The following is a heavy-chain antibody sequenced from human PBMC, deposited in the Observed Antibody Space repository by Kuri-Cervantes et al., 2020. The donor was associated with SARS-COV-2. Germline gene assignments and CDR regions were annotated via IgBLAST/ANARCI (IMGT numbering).Heavy chain of an antibody. V-gene: IGHV1-18*04. J-gene: IGHJ4*02. CDR2: ISAYNGNT. D-gene: IGHD1-7*01. CDR1: GYTFTRYG. Sequence: ASVKVSCKASGYTFTRYGISWVRQAPGQGLEWMGWISAYNGNTNYAQKFQGRVTMTTDTSTSTAYMELRSLRSDDAAVYYCAKVPGDGYNWNYSPLFDYWGQGTLVTVS. CDR3: AKVPGDGYNWNYSPLFDY.